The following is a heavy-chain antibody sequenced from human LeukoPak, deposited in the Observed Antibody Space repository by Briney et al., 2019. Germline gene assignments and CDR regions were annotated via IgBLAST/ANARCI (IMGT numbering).Heavy chain of an antibody. D-gene: IGHD6-19*01. V-gene: IGHV4-59*08. CDR1: GGSISSYY. J-gene: IGHJ4*02. Sequence: PSETLSLTCTVSGGSISSYYWSWIRQPPGEGLEWIGYIYYSGSTNYNPSLKSRVTISVDTSKNQFSLKLSSVTAADTAVYYCARLSSGWYVVDYWGQGTLVTVSS. CDR2: IYYSGST. CDR3: ARLSSGWYVVDY.